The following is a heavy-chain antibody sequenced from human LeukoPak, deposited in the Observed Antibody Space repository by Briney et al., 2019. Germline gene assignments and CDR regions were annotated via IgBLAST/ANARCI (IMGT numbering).Heavy chain of an antibody. CDR3: ARSIIGTAAGEYYFDY. D-gene: IGHD6-13*01. V-gene: IGHV1-8*01. J-gene: IGHJ4*02. Sequence: ASVKVSCKASGYTFTSYDINWVQQATGQGLEWMGWMNPNSGNTGYAQKFQGRVTMTRNTSISTAYMELSSLRSEDTAVYYCARSIIGTAAGEYYFDYWGQGTLVTVSS. CDR1: GYTFTSYD. CDR2: MNPNSGNT.